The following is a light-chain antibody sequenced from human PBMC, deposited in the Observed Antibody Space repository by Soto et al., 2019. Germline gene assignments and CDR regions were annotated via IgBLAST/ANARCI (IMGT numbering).Light chain of an antibody. CDR2: GAS. J-gene: IGKJ3*01. CDR1: QRVSSN. CDR3: EQGVT. Sequence: EIVMTQSPATLPVSPWERATLSCRASQRVSSNLAWYQQKPGQAPGLLIYGASTRATGIPARFSGSGSGIDVTLTISRLQSQEFVVYACEQGVTVGRGTKVDI. V-gene: IGKV3-15*01.